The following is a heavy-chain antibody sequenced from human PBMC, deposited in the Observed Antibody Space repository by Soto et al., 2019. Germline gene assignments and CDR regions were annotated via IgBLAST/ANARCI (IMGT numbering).Heavy chain of an antibody. J-gene: IGHJ4*02. V-gene: IGHV3-7*01. D-gene: IGHD3-3*01. CDR2: IKQDGTEK. Sequence: EVQLVESGGGLVQSGGFLRLSCAASGFTFSSYWMSWVRQAPGKGLEWVANIKQDGTEKFYVDSVKGRFTISRDYAKHSLYLQMNSLRAEDTAVYYSARNVAYYDPEGSMENWGQGTLATVSS. CDR3: ARNVAYYDPEGSMEN. CDR1: GFTFSSYW.